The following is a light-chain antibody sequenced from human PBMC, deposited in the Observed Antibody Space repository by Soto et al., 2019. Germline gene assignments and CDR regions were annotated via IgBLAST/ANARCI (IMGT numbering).Light chain of an antibody. CDR3: LQDYGDSWT. CDR2: AAS. Sequence: AIQLTQSPLSLSASVGEKIIITCRASRDVGSDVSWYQQKPGQAPKLVIYAASNLYTGVPSRFSGRRSGTEFTLTISSLQPEDFASYYCLQDYGDSWTFGQGTKVDIK. J-gene: IGKJ1*01. V-gene: IGKV1-6*01. CDR1: RDVGSD.